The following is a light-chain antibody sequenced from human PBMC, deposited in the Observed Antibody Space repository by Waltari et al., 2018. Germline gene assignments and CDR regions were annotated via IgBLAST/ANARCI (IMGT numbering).Light chain of an antibody. Sequence: IQMTQSPSSLSASVGDTVTITCQASQGIDNDSNWYQQKPGKAPKLLIYRASSLQSGIPSRFSGSGSGTDFTLIISGLQPEDFATYFCQQGYSYPLTFGGGTKVEI. CDR1: QGIDND. CDR3: QQGYSYPLT. CDR2: RAS. V-gene: IGKV1-6*01. J-gene: IGKJ4*01.